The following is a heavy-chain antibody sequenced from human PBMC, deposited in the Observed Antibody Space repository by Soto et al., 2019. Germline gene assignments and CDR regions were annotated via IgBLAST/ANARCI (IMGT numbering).Heavy chain of an antibody. CDR3: ARGATATTARGAFDI. J-gene: IGHJ3*02. CDR1: AGSISSPGYY. V-gene: IGHV4-31*03. CDR2: IFHTGST. Sequence: QVQLQESGPGLMKPSQTLSLTCSVSAGSISSPGYYWSWIRQHPGKGLEWLGYIFHTGSTDYHPSLKSRLTMSVDTSKNQFSLKLTSVTAADTALYYCARGATATTARGAFDIWGQGTMVTVSS. D-gene: IGHD1-1*01.